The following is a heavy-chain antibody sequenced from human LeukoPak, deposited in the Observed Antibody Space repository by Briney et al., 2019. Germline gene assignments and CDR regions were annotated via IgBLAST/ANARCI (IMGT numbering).Heavy chain of an antibody. D-gene: IGHD3-10*01. CDR1: GGSIGSYY. CDR3: ARDPRYYGSGSYSGSDF. J-gene: IGHJ4*02. Sequence: SETLSLTCTVSGGSIGSYYWTWIRQPAGKGLEWIGRIYTSGSTNYNPSLRSRVTMSVDTSKNQFSLKLSSVTAADTAVYYCARDPRYYGSGSYSGSDFWGQGALVTVSS. V-gene: IGHV4-4*07. CDR2: IYTSGST.